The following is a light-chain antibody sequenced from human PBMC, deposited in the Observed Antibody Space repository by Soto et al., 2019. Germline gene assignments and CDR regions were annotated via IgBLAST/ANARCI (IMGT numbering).Light chain of an antibody. CDR3: QQYDNWPWT. V-gene: IGKV3-15*01. J-gene: IGKJ1*01. Sequence: EIVITKSPATLSVSPGGRATLSCRASQSISDTLAWYQQKPGQAPRLLIYGASRRATGFPARFSGSGSGTDFTLTISSLQSEDFAVYYCQQYDNWPWTFGQGSKVDI. CDR2: GAS. CDR1: QSISDT.